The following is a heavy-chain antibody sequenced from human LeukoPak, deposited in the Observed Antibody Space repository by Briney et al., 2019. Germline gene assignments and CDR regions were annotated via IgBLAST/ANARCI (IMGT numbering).Heavy chain of an antibody. J-gene: IGHJ6*03. CDR3: ARHGDSSSSGYYYYYMDV. D-gene: IGHD6-6*01. CDR1: GYSFTSHW. V-gene: IGHV5-51*01. Sequence: GESLKISCKASGYSFTSHWIGWVRQMPGKGLEWMGIIYPGDSDTRYSPSFQGQVTISADKSISTAYLQWSSLKASDTAMYYCARHGDSSSSGYYYYYMDVWGKGTTVTVSS. CDR2: IYPGDSDT.